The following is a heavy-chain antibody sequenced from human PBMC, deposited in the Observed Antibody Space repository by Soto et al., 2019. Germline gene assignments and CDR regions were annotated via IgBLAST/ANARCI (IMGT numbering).Heavy chain of an antibody. V-gene: IGHV2-5*02. CDR1: GFSLSTTAEG. J-gene: IGHJ4*02. CDR2: IYWDDDE. Sequence: QITLKESGPTLVKPTQTLTLTCTFSGFSLSTTAEGVGWIRQPPGKALAWLALIYWDDDERYSPSLKSRLTTPKYTPKNQVVLTRTNVDPVDTATYYCAHGSCSSADCYPNPYLDYWGQGILVTVSS. D-gene: IGHD2-2*01. CDR3: AHGSCSSADCYPNPYLDY.